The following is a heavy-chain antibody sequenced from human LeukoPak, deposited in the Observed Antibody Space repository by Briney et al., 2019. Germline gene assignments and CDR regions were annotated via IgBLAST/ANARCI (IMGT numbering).Heavy chain of an antibody. J-gene: IGHJ6*04. CDR1: GFTFSNAW. D-gene: IGHD2-15*01. V-gene: IGHV3-15*01. Sequence: GGSLRLSCAASGFTFSNAWMSWVRQAPGKGLEWVGRIKSKTDGGTTDYAAPVKGRFTISRDDSKNTLYLQMNSLKTEDTAVYYCTSRSPIGVVAAQMDVWGKGTTVTVSS. CDR2: IKSKTDGGTT. CDR3: TSRSPIGVVAAQMDV.